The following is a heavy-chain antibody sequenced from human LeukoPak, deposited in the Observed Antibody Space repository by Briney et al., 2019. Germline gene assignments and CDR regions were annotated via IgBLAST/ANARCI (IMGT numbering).Heavy chain of an antibody. CDR2: IYYSGST. CDR3: SRRGDLIVVVPAFTNWFVL. CDR1: GGSINNYY. Sequence: SETLSLTCTVSGGSINNYYWSWIRQPPGKGLEWIGYIYYSGSTNYNPSLKSRVTISLDTSKNQFSLKLSSVTAADTAVYYFSRRGDLIVVVPAFTNWFVLWGQGTLVTVSS. J-gene: IGHJ5*02. V-gene: IGHV4-59*01. D-gene: IGHD2-2*01.